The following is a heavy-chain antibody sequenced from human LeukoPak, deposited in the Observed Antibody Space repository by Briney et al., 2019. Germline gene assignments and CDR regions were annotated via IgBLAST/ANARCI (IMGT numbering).Heavy chain of an antibody. CDR1: GYTFTTYG. J-gene: IGHJ4*02. Sequence: ASVKVSCNASGYTFTTYGISWVRQAPGQGLEWMGWISVYNGNTNYAQNLQGRVTMTTDTSTNTAYMELRSLRSDDTAVYYCARGPYCSGGTCYSQYFDYWGQGTLVTASS. CDR2: ISVYNGNT. D-gene: IGHD2-15*01. V-gene: IGHV1-18*01. CDR3: ARGPYCSGGTCYSQYFDY.